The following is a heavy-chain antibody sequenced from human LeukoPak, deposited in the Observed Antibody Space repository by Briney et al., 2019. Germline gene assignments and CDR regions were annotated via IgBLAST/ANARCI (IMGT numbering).Heavy chain of an antibody. CDR3: AKDSGTWNDSDY. D-gene: IGHD1-1*01. J-gene: IGHJ4*02. CDR1: GFSFSTFA. Sequence: GGSLRLSCAASGFSFSTFAMNWVRQAPGNGLELVSSISAGAGETYYGHSVEGRFITSRENSKNTLYLQMNSLRAEDTAIYYCAKDSGTWNDSDYWGQGTLASV. CDR2: ISAGAGET. V-gene: IGHV3-23*01.